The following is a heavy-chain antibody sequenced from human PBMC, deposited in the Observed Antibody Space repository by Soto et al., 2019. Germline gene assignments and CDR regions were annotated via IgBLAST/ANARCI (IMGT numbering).Heavy chain of an antibody. V-gene: IGHV3-74*01. CDR3: ARGGAYIYGPHYD. J-gene: IGHJ4*02. CDR2: INGDGSST. Sequence: GGSLRLSCATSGFSFSGYWIHWVRQAPGKGLVWVSHINGDGSSTNYADSVKGRFTISRDYAKNTLYLQMNSLRVEDTAVYYCARGGAYIYGPHYDWAQGTLVTVSS. CDR1: GFSFSGYW. D-gene: IGHD5-18*01.